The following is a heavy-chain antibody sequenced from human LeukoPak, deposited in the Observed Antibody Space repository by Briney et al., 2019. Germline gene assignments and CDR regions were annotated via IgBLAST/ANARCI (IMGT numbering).Heavy chain of an antibody. CDR2: ISYDGSNK. V-gene: IGHV3-30*18. CDR1: GFTFSSYG. CDR3: AKDSKRGSSWLDY. Sequence: GGSLRLSCAASGFTFSSYGMHWVRQAPGKGLEWVAVISYDGSNKYYADSVKGRFTISRDNSKNTLYLQMNSLRAEDTAVYYCAKDSKRGSSWLDYWGQGTLVTVSS. D-gene: IGHD6-13*01. J-gene: IGHJ4*02.